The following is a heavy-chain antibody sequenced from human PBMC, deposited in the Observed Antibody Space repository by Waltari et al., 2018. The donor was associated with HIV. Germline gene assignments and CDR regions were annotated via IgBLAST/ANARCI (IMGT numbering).Heavy chain of an antibody. D-gene: IGHD6-19*01. J-gene: IGHJ4*02. Sequence: QVQLQESGPGLVKPSETLSLICTVSVGSISTYYWGWIRQPPGKGLEWIGYIYYTGSTDYNPSLKSRVTISVDTSKNQFSLKLTSVTAADTAQYYCARYSSAWTGFDYWGQGTLVTVSS. V-gene: IGHV4-59*01. CDR3: ARYSSAWTGFDY. CDR1: VGSISTYY. CDR2: IYYTGST.